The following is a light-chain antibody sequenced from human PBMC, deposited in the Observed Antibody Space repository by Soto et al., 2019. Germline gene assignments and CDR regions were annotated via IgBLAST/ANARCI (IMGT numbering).Light chain of an antibody. CDR1: QSVSSSY. Sequence: EIVLTQSPGTLSLSPGEIATLSCRASQSVSSSYLAWYQQKPGQAPRLLIYGASSRATGIPDRFSGSGSGTDFTLTIRRLEPEDFAVYYCQPYGSSRWTFGQGTKVHIK. CDR2: GAS. J-gene: IGKJ1*01. CDR3: QPYGSSRWT. V-gene: IGKV3-20*01.